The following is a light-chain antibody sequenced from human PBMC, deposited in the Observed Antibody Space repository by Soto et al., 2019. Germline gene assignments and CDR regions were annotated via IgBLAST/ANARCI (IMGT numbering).Light chain of an antibody. J-gene: IGKJ1*01. Sequence: DIQMTQSPSTLSASIGDRVTITCRASQAISDRLAWYRQKPGKAPNLLIYRTSTLESGVSSRFSGSGSGTEFTLTISRLQHDDYATYYCQRSDSPWTFGQGTKIEVK. CDR3: QRSDSPWT. CDR2: RTS. V-gene: IGKV1-5*03. CDR1: QAISDR.